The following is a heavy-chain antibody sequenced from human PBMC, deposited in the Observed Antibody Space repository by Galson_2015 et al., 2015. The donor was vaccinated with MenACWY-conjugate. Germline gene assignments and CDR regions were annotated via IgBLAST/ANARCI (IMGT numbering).Heavy chain of an antibody. V-gene: IGHV3-23*01. CDR3: ANMAVLTTSAFDF. J-gene: IGHJ4*02. Sequence: SLRLSCAASGFLFSTYAMTWVRQAPGKGLEWVSAISSSSGATTYYADAVKGRSTISRDNSRNTLFLQMDKLSAEDTAVYYCANMAVLTTSAFDFWGQGTLVTVSS. D-gene: IGHD1-1*01. CDR2: ISSSSGATT. CDR1: GFLFSTYA.